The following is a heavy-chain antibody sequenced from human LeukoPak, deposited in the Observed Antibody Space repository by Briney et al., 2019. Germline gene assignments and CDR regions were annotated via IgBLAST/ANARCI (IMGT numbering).Heavy chain of an antibody. D-gene: IGHD6-6*01. J-gene: IGHJ4*02. CDR1: GFTFSSYA. Sequence: GGSLRLSCAAPGFTFSSYAISWVRQAPGKGLEWVSAISGSGGSTYYADSVKGRFTISRDNSKNTLYLQMNSLRAEDTAVYYCAKHAVQYSTTPPLGYWGQGTLVTVSS. CDR3: AKHAVQYSTTPPLGY. CDR2: ISGSGGST. V-gene: IGHV3-23*01.